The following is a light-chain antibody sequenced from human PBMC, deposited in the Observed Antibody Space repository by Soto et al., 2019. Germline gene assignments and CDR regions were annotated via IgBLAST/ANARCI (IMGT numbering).Light chain of an antibody. J-gene: IGLJ1*01. Sequence: SSELTQPPSVSVAPGQTAKITCGGTDIGSKSVHWYQQRPGQAPVVVVYDDSDRPSGIPERFSGSNSGNTATLTISRVEAGDEADYYCQVWHSRSDHYVFGTGTKVTVL. CDR1: DIGSKS. CDR3: QVWHSRSDHYV. CDR2: DDS. V-gene: IGLV3-21*02.